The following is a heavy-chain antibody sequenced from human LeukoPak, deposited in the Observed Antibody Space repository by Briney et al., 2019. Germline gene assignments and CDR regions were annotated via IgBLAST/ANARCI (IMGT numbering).Heavy chain of an antibody. CDR3: ARDRLHYGEYEKTFDY. CDR2: ISHSRSTI. J-gene: IGHJ4*02. CDR1: GFTFSSYS. Sequence: GGSLRLSCAASGFTFSSYSMNWVRQAPGKGLEWVSYISHSRSTIYYADSVKGRFTISRDNAKKSLYLQMNSLRAEDSAVYYCARDRLHYGEYEKTFDYWGQGTLVTVSS. V-gene: IGHV3-48*01. D-gene: IGHD4-17*01.